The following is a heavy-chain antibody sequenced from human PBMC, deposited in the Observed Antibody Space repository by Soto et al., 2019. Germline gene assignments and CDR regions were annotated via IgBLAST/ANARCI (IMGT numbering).Heavy chain of an antibody. D-gene: IGHD3-16*01. Sequence: EVQLLESGGGLVQPGGSLRLSCAASGYTFSNYAMTWVRQAPGKGLEWVSCISNGGDYTYYADAVKGRVTISRDKSKNSLYLQMTGLRPEETAVSYCAKGNRTLGTNDWYFDFWGRGTLVTVSS. CDR3: AKGNRTLGTNDWYFDF. J-gene: IGHJ2*01. CDR1: GYTFSNYA. V-gene: IGHV3-23*01. CDR2: ISNGGDYT.